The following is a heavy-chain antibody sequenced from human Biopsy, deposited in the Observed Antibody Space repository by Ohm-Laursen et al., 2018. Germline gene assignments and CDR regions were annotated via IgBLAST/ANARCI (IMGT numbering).Heavy chain of an antibody. J-gene: IGHJ4*02. V-gene: IGHV3-21*06. D-gene: IGHD4-17*01. Sequence: SLRLSCSASGVTLSGYAMNWVRQAPGKGLEWVSSISASSSYIHYADSVKGRFTVSRDNAKNSLYLQMNSLRAEDTAVYFCATAAYAPPYFDLWGRGTVVTVSS. CDR2: ISASSSYI. CDR3: ATAAYAPPYFDL. CDR1: GVTLSGYA.